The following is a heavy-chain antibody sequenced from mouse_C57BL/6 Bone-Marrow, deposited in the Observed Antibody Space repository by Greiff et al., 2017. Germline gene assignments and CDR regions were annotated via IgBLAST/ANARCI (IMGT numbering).Heavy chain of an antibody. D-gene: IGHD2-1*01. CDR2: ISYSGST. J-gene: IGHJ1*03. V-gene: IGHV3-8*01. Sequence: DVKLQESGPGLAKPSQTLSLTCSVTGYSITSDYWNWIRKFPGNKLEYMGYISYSGSTYYNPSLKRRISITRDTSKNKYYLQLNSVSTEDTATYYCARGGYGNYWYFDVWGTGTTGTVS. CDR3: ARGGYGNYWYFDV. CDR1: GYSITSDY.